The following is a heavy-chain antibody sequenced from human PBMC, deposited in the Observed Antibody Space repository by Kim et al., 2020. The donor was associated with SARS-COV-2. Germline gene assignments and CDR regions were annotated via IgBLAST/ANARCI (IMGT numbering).Heavy chain of an antibody. Sequence: GGSLRLSCAASGFTFRDYTMNWVRQAPGKGLEWVSCISSSSDYIYYGDSVKGRFTISRDNAKNSLYLQMNSLRAEDTAVYYCARARSHSILWFGELFSDAFDRWGQGTMVSASS. D-gene: IGHD3-10*01. J-gene: IGHJ3*01. V-gene: IGHV3-21*01. CDR3: ARARSHSILWFGELFSDAFDR. CDR2: ISSSSDYI. CDR1: GFTFRDYT.